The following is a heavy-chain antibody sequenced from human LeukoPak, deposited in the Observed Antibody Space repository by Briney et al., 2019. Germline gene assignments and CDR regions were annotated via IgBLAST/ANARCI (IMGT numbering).Heavy chain of an antibody. V-gene: IGHV3-21*01. Sequence: TPGGSLRLSSAASGFTFSSYSMNWVRQAPGKGLEWVSSISSSSSYIYYADSVKGRFTISRDNSKNTLYLQMNSLRAEDTAVYYCAKEVWDIVVVPAAIEPLLPLYYWGQGTLVTVSS. J-gene: IGHJ4*02. CDR2: ISSSSSYI. D-gene: IGHD2-2*02. CDR1: GFTFSSYS. CDR3: AKEVWDIVVVPAAIEPLLPLYY.